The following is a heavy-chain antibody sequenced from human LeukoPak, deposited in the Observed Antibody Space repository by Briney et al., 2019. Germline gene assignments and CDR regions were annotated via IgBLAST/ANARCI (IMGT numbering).Heavy chain of an antibody. V-gene: IGHV5-51*01. CDR3: ARRASNYDRWFDP. J-gene: IGHJ5*02. CDR1: GYSFTSYW. Sequence: GESLKISCKGSGYSFTSYWIGWMRQMPGKGLEWMGIINLGDSDTRYSPSFQGQVTISVDKSISTAYLQWSSLKASDTAMYYCARRASNYDRWFDPWGQGTLVTVSS. D-gene: IGHD3-3*01. CDR2: INLGDSDT.